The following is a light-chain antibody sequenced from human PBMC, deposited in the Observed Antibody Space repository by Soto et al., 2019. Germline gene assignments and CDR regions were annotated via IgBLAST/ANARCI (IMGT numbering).Light chain of an antibody. J-gene: IGKJ5*01. CDR1: QGITNF. V-gene: IGKV1-16*02. CDR2: DAY. CDR3: KQYDSYPIT. Sequence: QVSKSASSLSSSVGDRVTITCRASQGITNFLAWFQQKPGKAPKSLIYDAYSLQSGVPSKFSGSGSGTDFTLTIRSLQPEDFATYYCKQYDSYPITFGQGTRLEIK.